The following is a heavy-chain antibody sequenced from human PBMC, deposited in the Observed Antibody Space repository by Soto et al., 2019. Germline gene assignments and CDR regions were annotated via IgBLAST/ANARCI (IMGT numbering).Heavy chain of an antibody. D-gene: IGHD3-22*01. J-gene: IGHJ3*02. Sequence: PGGSLRLSCAASGFTFDDYGMSWVRQAPGKGLEWVSGINWNGGSTGYADPVKGRFTISRDNAKNSLYLQMNSLRAEDTALYYCARGHGTYYYDSSGYRDAFDIWGQGTMVTVSS. V-gene: IGHV3-20*04. CDR2: INWNGGST. CDR1: GFTFDDYG. CDR3: ARGHGTYYYDSSGYRDAFDI.